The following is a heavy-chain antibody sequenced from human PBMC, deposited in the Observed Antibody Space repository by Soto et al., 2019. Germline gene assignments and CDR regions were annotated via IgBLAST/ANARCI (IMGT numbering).Heavy chain of an antibody. CDR3: AREGLGQGPRVSVAYYYHMDV. CDR2: MNPNSGNT. V-gene: IGHV1-8*01. CDR1: GYTFTSYD. J-gene: IGHJ6*03. D-gene: IGHD2-21*01. Sequence: ASVKVSCKASGYTFTSYDINWVRQATGQGLERMGWMNPNSGNTGYAQKFQRTVTMTRNTSISTAYMELSSLRSEDTAVYYCAREGLGQGPRVSVAYYYHMDVWGKGTTVTVAS.